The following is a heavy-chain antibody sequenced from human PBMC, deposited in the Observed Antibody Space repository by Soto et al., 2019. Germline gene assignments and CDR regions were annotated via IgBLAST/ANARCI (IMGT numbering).Heavy chain of an antibody. Sequence: GGSLRLSCAASGFTFSSYSMNWVRQAPGKGLEWVSYISSSSSTMYYADSVRGRFTISRDNAKNSLYLQMNSLRAEDTAVYYCVRGKGSSWFDPWGQGTLVTVSS. J-gene: IGHJ5*02. CDR3: VRGKGSSWFDP. V-gene: IGHV3-48*01. CDR1: GFTFSSYS. CDR2: ISSSSSTM.